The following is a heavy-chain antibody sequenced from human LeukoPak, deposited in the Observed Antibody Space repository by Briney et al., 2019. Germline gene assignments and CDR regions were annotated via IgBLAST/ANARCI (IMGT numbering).Heavy chain of an antibody. CDR1: GITFSNSA. J-gene: IGHJ4*02. Sequence: PGGSLRLSCVPSGITFSNSALSWVRRAARKGLEWVSGISGSGDSTYYADSVKGRFTISRDNSKNTLYLQMNSLRAEDTALYYCAKDVDTAMIYYFDYWGQGTLVTVSS. V-gene: IGHV3-23*01. CDR3: AKDVDTAMIYYFDY. D-gene: IGHD5-18*01. CDR2: ISGSGDST.